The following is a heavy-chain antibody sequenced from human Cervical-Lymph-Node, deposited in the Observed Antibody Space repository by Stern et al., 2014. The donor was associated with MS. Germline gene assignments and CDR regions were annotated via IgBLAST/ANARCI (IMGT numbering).Heavy chain of an antibody. CDR2: IIPIFGTA. D-gene: IGHD5-24*01. CDR3: ASVGGVEMATIGDAFDI. CDR1: GGTFSSYA. J-gene: IGHJ3*02. V-gene: IGHV1-69*01. Sequence: QVQLVESGAEVKKPGSSVKVSGKASGGTFSSYAISWVRQDPGHGLEWMGGIIPIFGTANYAQKFQGRVTITADESTSTAYMELSSLRSEDTAVYYCASVGGVEMATIGDAFDIWGQGTMVTVSS.